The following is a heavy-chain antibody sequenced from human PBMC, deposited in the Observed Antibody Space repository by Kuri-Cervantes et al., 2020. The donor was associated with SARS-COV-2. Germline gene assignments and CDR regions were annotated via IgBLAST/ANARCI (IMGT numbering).Heavy chain of an antibody. D-gene: IGHD2-2*01. Sequence: SETLSLTCAVYGGSFSGYYWSWTRQPPGKGLEWIGEINHSGSTNYNPSLKSRVTISVDTSKNQFSLKLSSVTAADTAVYYCARGRRIVVVPAASPPTLSPFDIWGQGTMVTVSS. V-gene: IGHV4-34*01. CDR1: GGSFSGYY. J-gene: IGHJ3*02. CDR3: ARGRRIVVVPAASPPTLSPFDI. CDR2: INHSGST.